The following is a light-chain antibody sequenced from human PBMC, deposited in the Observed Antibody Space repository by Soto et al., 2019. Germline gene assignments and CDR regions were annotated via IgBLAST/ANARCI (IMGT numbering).Light chain of an antibody. CDR2: DVS. V-gene: IGLV2-14*01. CDR1: SSDVGGYNY. J-gene: IGLJ2*01. CDR3: SSYTSSSTVV. Sequence: QSALTQPASVSGSPGQSITISCTGTSSDVGGYNYVSWFQQHPGKAPKFLIYDVSNRPSGVSDRFSGSKSGNTASLTISGLQAEDEADYYCSSYTSSSTVVFGGGTQLT.